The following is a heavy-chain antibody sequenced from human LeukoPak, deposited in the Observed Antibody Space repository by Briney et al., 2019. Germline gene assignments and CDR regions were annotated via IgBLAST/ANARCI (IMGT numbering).Heavy chain of an antibody. D-gene: IGHD6-19*01. V-gene: IGHV3-23*01. Sequence: GGSLRLSXAASGFTFSSYAMGWVRQAPGKGREWVSAISGSGGSTHYADSVKGRFTISRDNSKNTLYLQMNSLRAEDTAVYYCAKGRHSGWYPHFFDYWGQGTLVTVSS. CDR2: ISGSGGST. J-gene: IGHJ4*02. CDR3: AKGRHSGWYPHFFDY. CDR1: GFTFSSYA.